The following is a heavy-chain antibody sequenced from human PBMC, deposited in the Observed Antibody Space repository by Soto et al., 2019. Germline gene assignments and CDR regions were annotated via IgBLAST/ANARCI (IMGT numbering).Heavy chain of an antibody. CDR1: GFTFSSYE. D-gene: IGHD3-9*01. CDR3: ASCFAATGYSYLTS. V-gene: IGHV3-48*03. Sequence: AGSMRLSCAASGFTFSSYEMNWVRQAPGKGLEWIAYISSSGSTIYYADSVKGRFTISRDNAKKSLYLQMNRLGAEETAVYYCASCFAATGYSYLTSWREGTRDT. J-gene: IGHJ5*02. CDR2: ISSSGSTI.